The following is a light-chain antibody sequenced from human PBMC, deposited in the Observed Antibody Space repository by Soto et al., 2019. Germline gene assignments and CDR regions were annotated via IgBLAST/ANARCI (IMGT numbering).Light chain of an antibody. CDR2: VNSDGSH. Sequence: QLVLTQSPSASASLGASVKLTCTLSSGHNTYAVAWHQQQPEKGPRFLMKVNSDGSHNKGDGIPERFSGSSSGTERYLTISSLQSEDEADYYGQTWGIGIQVFGGGTKVTVL. CDR3: QTWGIGIQV. V-gene: IGLV4-69*01. J-gene: IGLJ2*01. CDR1: SGHNTYA.